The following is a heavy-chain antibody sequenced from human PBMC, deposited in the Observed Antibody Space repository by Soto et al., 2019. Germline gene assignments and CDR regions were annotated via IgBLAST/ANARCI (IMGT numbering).Heavy chain of an antibody. J-gene: IGHJ4*02. CDR2: FSTYTVNT. D-gene: IGHD6-13*01. CDR1: GYTFIGIV. CDR3: ARAGYSTSWLGLLGTGAHGVEIDY. V-gene: IGHV1-18*01. Sequence: QIQLVQSGTEVKKPGATVRVSCKASGYTFIGIVIAWFRQALEQGFKGLAWFSTYTVNTNYAQKFQGRVTMATDTSTSTAHMELRSLRPDDTAVYYCARAGYSTSWLGLLGTGAHGVEIDYWGQGTQVTVSS.